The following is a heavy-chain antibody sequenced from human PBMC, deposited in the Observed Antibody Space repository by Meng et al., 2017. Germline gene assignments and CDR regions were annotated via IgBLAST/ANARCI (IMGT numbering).Heavy chain of an antibody. CDR3: AKTTLRFLEWLLIGFDY. D-gene: IGHD3-3*01. CDR2: ISGSGGST. J-gene: IGHJ4*02. CDR1: GFTFSSYA. V-gene: IGHV3-23*01. Sequence: GESLKISCAASGFTFSSYAMSWVRQAPGKGLEWVSAISGSGGSTYYADSVKGRFTISRDNSKNTLYLQMNSLRAEDTAVYYCAKTTLRFLEWLLIGFDYWGQGTLVTGAS.